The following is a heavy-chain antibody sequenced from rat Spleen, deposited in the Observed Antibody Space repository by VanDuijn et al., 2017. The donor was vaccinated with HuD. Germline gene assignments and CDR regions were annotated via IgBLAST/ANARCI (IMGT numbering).Heavy chain of an antibody. D-gene: IGHD1-11*01. Sequence: EVQLVESGGGLVQPGRSLRLSCVASGFTLNDYWMTWIRQAPGKGLEWVSSINTDGGSTYYSDSVRGRFTISRENAENTVYLQMNSLRSEDTATYYCVKEANYGGLMDAWGQGASVTVSS. CDR2: INTDGGST. CDR3: VKEANYGGLMDA. CDR1: GFTLNDYW. J-gene: IGHJ4*01. V-gene: IGHV5-58*01.